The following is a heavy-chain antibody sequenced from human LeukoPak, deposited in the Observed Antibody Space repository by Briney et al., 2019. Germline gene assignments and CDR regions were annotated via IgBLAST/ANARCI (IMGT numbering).Heavy chain of an antibody. Sequence: ASVKVSCKASGYTFTNYDINWVRQATGQGLEWMGWMNPNSGTTGYAQKFLGRVTISRNTSISTTYMELSSLRSEDTAVYYCARGRSPGTSMEYYYYMDVWGKGTTVTVSS. V-gene: IGHV1-8*03. D-gene: IGHD1-1*01. J-gene: IGHJ6*03. CDR2: MNPNSGTT. CDR1: GYTFTNYD. CDR3: ARGRSPGTSMEYYYYMDV.